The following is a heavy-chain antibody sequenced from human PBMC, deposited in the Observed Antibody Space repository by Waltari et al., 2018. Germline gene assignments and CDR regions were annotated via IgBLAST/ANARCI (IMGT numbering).Heavy chain of an antibody. D-gene: IGHD3-16*01. CDR3: DRVVKYYDSFGVPSDYMDV. Sequence: QVQLRESGPGLVKPSQTLSLTCSVSGGSVSSGLHYWSWIRQCPGKGLEWIGYISHSGTTYHNPSLRRRLTLAVDTSNYQSSLKLTSVTAADTAVYYCDRVVKYYDSFGVPSDYMDVWGKGTTVIVSS. J-gene: IGHJ6*03. V-gene: IGHV4-30-4*08. CDR2: ISHSGTT. CDR1: GGSVSSGLHY.